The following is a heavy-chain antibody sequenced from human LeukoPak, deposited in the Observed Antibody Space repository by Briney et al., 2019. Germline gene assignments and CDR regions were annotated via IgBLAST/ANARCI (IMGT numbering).Heavy chain of an antibody. D-gene: IGHD3-10*01. Sequence: GGSLRLSCAASGFTFSSYWMSWVRQAPGKGLEWVANIRQDGSEKYYVDSVKGRFTISRDNAKNSLYLQMNSLRAEDTAVYYCARLQYSFLYGSGSYGVDYWGQGTLVTVSS. J-gene: IGHJ4*02. CDR3: ARLQYSFLYGSGSYGVDY. CDR1: GFTFSSYW. V-gene: IGHV3-7*01. CDR2: IRQDGSEK.